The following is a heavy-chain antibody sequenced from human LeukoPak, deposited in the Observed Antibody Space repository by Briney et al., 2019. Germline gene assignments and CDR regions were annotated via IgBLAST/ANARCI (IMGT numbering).Heavy chain of an antibody. CDR3: ARGFSVTHRSYYGSGSYYKGYFDY. CDR2: INHSGDI. V-gene: IGHV4-30-2*01. Sequence: SQTLSLTCTVPGGSISSGGYYWSWIRQTPGKGLQWIGEINHSGDINYNPSLESRVTISVDTSKRQFSLRLSSVTAADTAVYYCARGFSVTHRSYYGSGSYYKGYFDYWGQGTLVTVSS. CDR1: GGSISSGGYY. J-gene: IGHJ4*02. D-gene: IGHD3-10*01.